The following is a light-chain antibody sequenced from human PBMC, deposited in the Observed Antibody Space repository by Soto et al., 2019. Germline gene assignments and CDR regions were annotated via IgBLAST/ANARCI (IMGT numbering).Light chain of an antibody. CDR3: QSHDSSLSGWV. CDR2: GNS. CDR1: SSNIGAGYD. V-gene: IGLV1-40*01. J-gene: IGLJ3*02. Sequence: QSVLTQPPSVSGAPGQRVTISCTGSSSNIGAGYDVHWYQQLPGTAPKLLIYGNSNRPSGVPDRFSASKSGTSASLAITGLEAEDEAEYYCQSHDSSLSGWVFGGGTKLTVL.